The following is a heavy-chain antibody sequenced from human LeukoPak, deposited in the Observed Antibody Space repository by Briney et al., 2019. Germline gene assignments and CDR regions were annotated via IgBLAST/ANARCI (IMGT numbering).Heavy chain of an antibody. CDR1: GGSISSSSYY. CDR3: ARQFGSNY. V-gene: IGHV4-39*01. D-gene: IGHD3-16*01. CDR2: IYYSGST. J-gene: IGHJ4*02. Sequence: SETLSLTCTVSGGSISSSSYYWGWIRQPPGKGLEWIGSIYYSGSTYYNPSLKSRVTISVDTSKNQFSLKLSSVTAADTAVYYCARQFGSNYWGQGTLVTVSS.